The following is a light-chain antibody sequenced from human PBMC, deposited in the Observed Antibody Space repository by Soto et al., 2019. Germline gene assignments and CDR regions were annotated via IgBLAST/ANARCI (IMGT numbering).Light chain of an antibody. V-gene: IGKV3-15*01. Sequence: EIVMTQSPATLSVSPGERATLSCRASQSVSSNLAWYQQKPGQAPRLLIYGASTRATGIPARFSGSGSGTEFTLTISSLQSEDFAVYYCQQYNNWPPATCGQGTKGDIK. CDR1: QSVSSN. CDR2: GAS. CDR3: QQYNNWPPAT. J-gene: IGKJ1*01.